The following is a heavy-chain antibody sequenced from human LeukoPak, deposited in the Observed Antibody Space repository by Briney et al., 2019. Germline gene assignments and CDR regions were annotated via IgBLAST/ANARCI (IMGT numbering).Heavy chain of an antibody. V-gene: IGHV3-23*01. CDR2: ISGRGVST. CDR1: GFKFSSYA. D-gene: IGHD3-16*01. J-gene: IGHJ4*02. CDR3: AKGGGGEENTYYFDY. Sequence: GGSLRLSCAASGFKFSSYAMNWVRQTPGKGLEWGSDISGRGVSTYYADSVKGRFTVSRDNSKNTLYLQMNSLRAEDTAVYYCAKGGGGEENTYYFDYWGQGTLVTVSS.